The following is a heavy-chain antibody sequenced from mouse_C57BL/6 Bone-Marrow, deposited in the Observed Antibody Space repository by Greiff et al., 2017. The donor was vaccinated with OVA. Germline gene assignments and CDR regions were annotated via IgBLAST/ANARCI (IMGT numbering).Heavy chain of an antibody. D-gene: IGHD1-1*01. V-gene: IGHV5-16*01. J-gene: IGHJ1*03. Sequence: EVQLVESEGGLVQPGSSMKLSCTASGFTFSDYYMAWVRQVPEKGLEWVANINSDGSSTYYLDSLKSRFIISGDNAKNILYLQMSSLKSEDTATYYCARCYYGSDVWGTGTTVTVSS. CDR3: ARCYYGSDV. CDR1: GFTFSDYY. CDR2: INSDGSST.